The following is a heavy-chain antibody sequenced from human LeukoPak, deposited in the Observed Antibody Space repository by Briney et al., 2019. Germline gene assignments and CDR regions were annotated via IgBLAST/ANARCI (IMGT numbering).Heavy chain of an antibody. CDR2: IYYSGST. Sequence: SETLSLTCTVSGGSMSPYHWGWIRQPPGKGLEWTGYIYYSGSTNYNPSLKSRVTISVDTSKNQFSLKLSSVTAADTAVYYCAREPQRRYFDYWGQGTLVTVSS. D-gene: IGHD6-25*01. J-gene: IGHJ4*02. V-gene: IGHV4-59*12. CDR1: GGSMSPYH. CDR3: AREPQRRYFDY.